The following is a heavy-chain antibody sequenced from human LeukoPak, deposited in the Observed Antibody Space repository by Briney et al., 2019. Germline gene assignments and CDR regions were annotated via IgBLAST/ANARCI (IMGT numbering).Heavy chain of an antibody. Sequence: GGSLRLSCAASGFTFSSYAMHWVRQAPGKGLEWVAVISYDGSNKYYADSVKGRFTISRDNSKNTLYLQMNSLRAEDTAVYYCARDYDFWSGYSRYYYYGMDVWGQGTTVTVPS. CDR2: ISYDGSNK. J-gene: IGHJ6*02. CDR1: GFTFSSYA. D-gene: IGHD3-3*01. V-gene: IGHV3-30-3*01. CDR3: ARDYDFWSGYSRYYYYGMDV.